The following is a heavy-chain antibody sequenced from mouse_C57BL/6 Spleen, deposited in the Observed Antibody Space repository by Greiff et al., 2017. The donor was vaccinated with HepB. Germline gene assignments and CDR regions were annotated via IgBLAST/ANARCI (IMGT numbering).Heavy chain of an antibody. J-gene: IGHJ3*01. CDR1: GYAFSRYW. D-gene: IGHD2-1*01. Sequence: VQLQQSGAELVKPGASVKISCKASGYAFSRYWMNWVKQRPGKGLEWIGQIYPGDGDTNYNGKFKGKATLTADKTSSTAYMQLSSLTSEDSAVYFCAREGVTTPRFAYGGQGTLVTVSA. V-gene: IGHV1-80*01. CDR3: AREGVTTPRFAY. CDR2: IYPGDGDT.